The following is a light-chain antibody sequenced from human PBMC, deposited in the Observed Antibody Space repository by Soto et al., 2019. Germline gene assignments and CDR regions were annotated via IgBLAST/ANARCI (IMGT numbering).Light chain of an antibody. CDR1: SSKIGSNY. CDR2: RHT. CDR3: AAWDDSLSGPV. Sequence: QSVLTQPPSASGTPGQRVTICCSGTSSKIGSNYVYWYQQLPAMAPKLRIYRHTQRPSGVPDRFSGSKSGTSAALAISGLRSEDDADDYYAAWDDSLSGPVFGGGTKLTVL. V-gene: IGLV1-47*01. J-gene: IGLJ2*01.